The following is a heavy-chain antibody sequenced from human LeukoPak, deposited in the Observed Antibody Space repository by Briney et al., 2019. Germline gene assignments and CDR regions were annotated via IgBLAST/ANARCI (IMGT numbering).Heavy chain of an antibody. V-gene: IGHV3-30*19. Sequence: PGGALRLSCAASGFTFSSYGMHCVRQAPGKGLEGVAAISYDGSRKFYADTVEGRFTISRENSKNTLYLQMNSLRAEDTAVYYCARETHYDFWRGYFDYWGQGTLVTVSS. CDR1: GFTFSSYG. J-gene: IGHJ4*02. D-gene: IGHD3-3*01. CDR2: ISYDGSRK. CDR3: ARETHYDFWRGYFDY.